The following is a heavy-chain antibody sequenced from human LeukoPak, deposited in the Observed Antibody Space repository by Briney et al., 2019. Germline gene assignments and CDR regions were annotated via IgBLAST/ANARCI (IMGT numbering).Heavy chain of an antibody. CDR2: INHSGST. J-gene: IGHJ3*02. CDR3: ARVGGGTYCSGGSCYLILGAFDI. V-gene: IGHV4-34*01. CDR1: GGSFSGYY. D-gene: IGHD2-15*01. Sequence: SETLSLTCAVYGGSFSGYYWSWIRQPPGKGLEWIGEINHSGSTNYNPSLKSRVTISVDTSKNQFSLKLSSVTAADTAVYYCARVGGGTYCSGGSCYLILGAFDIWGQGTMVTVSS.